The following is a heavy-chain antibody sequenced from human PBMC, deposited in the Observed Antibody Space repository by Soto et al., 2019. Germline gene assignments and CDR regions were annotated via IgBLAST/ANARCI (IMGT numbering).Heavy chain of an antibody. J-gene: IGHJ6*03. D-gene: IGHD2-15*01. V-gene: IGHV3-64*01. CDR2: ISSNGGST. Sequence: GGSLRLSCAASGFTFSSYAMHWVRQAPGKGLEYVSAISSNGGSTYYANSVKGRFTISRDNSKNTLYLQMGSLRAEDMAVYYCARMLHYYYMDVWGKGTTVTV. CDR3: ARMLHYYYMDV. CDR1: GFTFSSYA.